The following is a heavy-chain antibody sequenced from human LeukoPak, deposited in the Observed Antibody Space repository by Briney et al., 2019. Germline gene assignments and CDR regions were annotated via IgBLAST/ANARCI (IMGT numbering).Heavy chain of an antibody. CDR3: ARGDYESSGHYVGESS. D-gene: IGHD3-22*01. CDR1: GYIFTSYG. CDR2: ISGYNGNA. J-gene: IGHJ5*02. Sequence: GASVKVSCKASGYIFTSYGISWVRQAPGQGPEWMGWISGYNGNANYAQKVQGRVTMTTDTSTSTAYMELRSLRSDDTAVYYCARGDYESSGHYVGESSWGQGTLVTVSS. V-gene: IGHV1-18*01.